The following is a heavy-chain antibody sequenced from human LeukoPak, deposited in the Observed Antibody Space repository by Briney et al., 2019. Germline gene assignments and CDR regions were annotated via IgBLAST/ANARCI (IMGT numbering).Heavy chain of an antibody. J-gene: IGHJ4*02. V-gene: IGHV4-39*07. D-gene: IGHD1-7*01. CDR3: TRVDDQNYLPIDY. CDR2: ISNSGDT. Sequence: ASETLSLTCTVSGGSISNAVYYWAWIRQPPGKGLAWIGSISNSGDTYYNPSLKSRVTISIDTSKNQFSLYLNSVTAADTAVYYCTRVDDQNYLPIDYWGQGTLVTVSS. CDR1: GGSISNAVYY.